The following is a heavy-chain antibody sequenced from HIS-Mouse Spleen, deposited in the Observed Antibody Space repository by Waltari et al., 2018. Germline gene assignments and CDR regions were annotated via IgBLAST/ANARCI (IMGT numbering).Heavy chain of an antibody. CDR1: GGTFSSYA. V-gene: IGHV1-69*04. CDR3: ARGGRAAHFDY. CDR2: FVRIRGVA. Sequence: QVQLVQSGAEVKKPGSSVKVSCKASGGTFSSYAISWVRQAPGQGIEWMGMFVRIRGVANYAQKLQGRVTSTANKSTSTAYMELGSLRSEDTAVYYCARGGRAAHFDYWGQGTLVTVSS. J-gene: IGHJ4*02. D-gene: IGHD6-6*01.